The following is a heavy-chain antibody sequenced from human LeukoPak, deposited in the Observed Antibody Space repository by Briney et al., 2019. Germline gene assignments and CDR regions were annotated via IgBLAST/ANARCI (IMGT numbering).Heavy chain of an antibody. CDR2: INPNSGGT. D-gene: IGHD2-21*02. J-gene: IGHJ6*02. V-gene: IGHV1-2*06. CDR1: GYTFTGYY. Sequence: ASVKVSCKASGYTFTGYYMHWVRQAPGQGLEWMGRINPNSGGTNYAQKFQGRVTMTRDASISTAYMELSSLRSEDTAVYYCARRGKSCGGDCFDYYGMDVWGQGTTVTVSS. CDR3: ARRGKSCGGDCFDYYGMDV.